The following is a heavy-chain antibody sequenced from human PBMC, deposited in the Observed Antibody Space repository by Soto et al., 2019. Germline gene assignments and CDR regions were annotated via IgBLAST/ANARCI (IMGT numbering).Heavy chain of an antibody. J-gene: IGHJ3*02. V-gene: IGHV3-30*18. CDR3: AKVSVVVVAATHDAFDI. Sequence: QVQLVESGGGVVQPGRSLRLSCAASGFTFSSYGMHWVRQAPGKGLEWVAVISYDGSNKYYADSVKGRFTISRDNSKNXXYLQMNSLRAEDTAVYYCAKVSVVVVAATHDAFDIWGQGTMVTVSS. D-gene: IGHD2-15*01. CDR1: GFTFSSYG. CDR2: ISYDGSNK.